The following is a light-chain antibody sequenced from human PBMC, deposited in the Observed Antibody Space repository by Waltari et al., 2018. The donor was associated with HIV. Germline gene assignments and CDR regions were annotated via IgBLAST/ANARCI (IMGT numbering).Light chain of an antibody. V-gene: IGKV2-30*01. Sequence: DVVMTQSPRSLPVTLGLPASISCRSGQSLVYSDGHTYLNWFHQRPGQFQRRLIYKVSNRDSGVPDRFSGSGSGTDFTLQISRVEAEDVGVYYCMQGTHWPPWTFGQGTKVEIK. CDR2: KVS. CDR3: MQGTHWPPWT. J-gene: IGKJ1*01. CDR1: QSLVYSDGHTY.